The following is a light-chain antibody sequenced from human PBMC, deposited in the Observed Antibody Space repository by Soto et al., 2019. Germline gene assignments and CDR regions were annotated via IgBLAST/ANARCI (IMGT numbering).Light chain of an antibody. CDR2: GNS. J-gene: IGLJ2*01. V-gene: IGLV1-40*01. Sequence: QSVLTQPPSVSGAPGQRVTISCTGSSSNIGAGYDVHWYQHLPGTAPKLLIYGNSNRPSGVPDRFSGSKSGTSASLAITGLQAEDEAAYYCQSYDSSLYVVFGGGTKLTVL. CDR1: SSNIGAGYD. CDR3: QSYDSSLYVV.